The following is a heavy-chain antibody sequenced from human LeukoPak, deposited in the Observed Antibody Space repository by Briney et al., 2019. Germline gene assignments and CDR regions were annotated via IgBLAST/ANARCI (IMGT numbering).Heavy chain of an antibody. CDR3: TRSGAMD. CDR1: GFTFRNHW. J-gene: IGHJ4*02. D-gene: IGHD5-18*01. Sequence: GGSLRLSCAASGFTFRNHWMGWVRQAPGKGLEWVANIKGDGSEKEYVDSVKGRFIISRDNAKNSLYLQMNSLRVEDTAVYYCTRSGAMDWGQGTLVTVSS. CDR2: IKGDGSEK. V-gene: IGHV3-7*05.